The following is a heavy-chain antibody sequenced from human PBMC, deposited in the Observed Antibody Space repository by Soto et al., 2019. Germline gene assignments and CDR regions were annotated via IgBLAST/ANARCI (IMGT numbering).Heavy chain of an antibody. CDR2: IYHSGST. Sequence: QVQLQESGPGLMKPSQTLSLTCSVSGGFISSGGYYWAWIRQHPGKGLEWIGYIYHSGSTYYNPSLKSRVTISVDTSENQFSLRLSSVTAADTAIYYCARERCSTDCPMDVWGQGATVTVSS. J-gene: IGHJ6*02. D-gene: IGHD2-2*01. CDR1: GGFISSGGYY. V-gene: IGHV4-31*02. CDR3: ARERCSTDCPMDV.